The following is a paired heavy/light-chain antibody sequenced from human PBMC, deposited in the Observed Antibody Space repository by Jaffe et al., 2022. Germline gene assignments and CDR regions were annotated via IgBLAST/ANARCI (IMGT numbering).Heavy chain of an antibody. Sequence: QLQLQESGPGLVKPSETLSLTCTVSGGSISSSSYYWGWIRQPPGKGLEWIGSIYYSGSTYYNPSLKSRVTISVDTSKNQFSLKLSSVTAADTAVYYCARSITYDFWSGYYYYYYYMDVWGKGTTVTVSS. CDR3: ARSITYDFWSGYYYYYYYMDV. D-gene: IGHD3-3*01. V-gene: IGHV4-39*01. J-gene: IGHJ6*03. CDR2: IYYSGST. CDR1: GGSISSSSYY.
Light chain of an antibody. CDR1: SSNIGAGYD. V-gene: IGLV1-40*01. Sequence: QSVLTQPPSVSGAPGQRVTISCTGSSSNIGAGYDVHWYQQLPGTAPKLLIYGNSNRPSGVPDRFSGSKSGTSASLAITGLQAEDEADYYCQSYDSSLSGSQVFGGGTKLTVL. J-gene: IGLJ3*02. CDR3: QSYDSSLSGSQV. CDR2: GNS.